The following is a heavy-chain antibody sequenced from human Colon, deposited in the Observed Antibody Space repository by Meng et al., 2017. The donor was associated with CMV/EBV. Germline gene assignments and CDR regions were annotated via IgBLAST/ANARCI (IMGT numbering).Heavy chain of an antibody. CDR2: ILSNGQT. CDR3: ARDLKPPRAPLQFGMDV. Sequence: GGSLRLSCVASGFTFSTYGMNWVRQAPGKGLEWVSSILSNGQTYYVDSLKGRFTISRDNAQNSLYLEMHSLRVEDTAIYYCARDLKPPRAPLQFGMDVWGEGTKVTVSS. CDR1: GFTFSTYG. D-gene: IGHD3-9*01. V-gene: IGHV3-21*01. J-gene: IGHJ6*04.